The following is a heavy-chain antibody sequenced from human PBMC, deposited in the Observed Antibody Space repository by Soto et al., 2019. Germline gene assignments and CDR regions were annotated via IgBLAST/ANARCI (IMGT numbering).Heavy chain of an antibody. CDR2: IYWDDDK. D-gene: IGHD2-15*01. V-gene: IGHV2-5*02. CDR1: GFSLSTSGVG. CDR3: AHRPSYCSGGSCYSGFDY. Sequence: QITLKESGTTLVKPTQTLTPTCTFSGFSLSTSGVGVGWIRQPPGKALEWLALIYWDDDKRYSPSLKSRLTITKDTSKNQVVLTMTNMDPVDTATYYCAHRPSYCSGGSCYSGFDYWGQGTLVTVSS. J-gene: IGHJ4*02.